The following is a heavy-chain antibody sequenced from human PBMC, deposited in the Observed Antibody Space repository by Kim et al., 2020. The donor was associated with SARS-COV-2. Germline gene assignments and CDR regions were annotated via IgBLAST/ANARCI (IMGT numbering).Heavy chain of an antibody. J-gene: IGHJ4*02. CDR3: ARIPDISGWQFDS. CDR1: IGSISSDY. V-gene: IGHV4-59*01. CDR2: IHYSGRT. D-gene: IGHD6-19*01. Sequence: SETLSLTCTVSIGSISSDYWTWIRQPPGKGLEWIGYIHYSGRTRYNPSLRSRVAIFVDPSKSHFSLSLTSVTAADTAVYFCARIPDISGWQFDSWGQGILVSVSS.